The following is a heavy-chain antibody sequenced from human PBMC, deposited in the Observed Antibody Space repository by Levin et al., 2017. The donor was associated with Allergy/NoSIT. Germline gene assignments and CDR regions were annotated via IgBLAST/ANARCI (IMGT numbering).Heavy chain of an antibody. CDR3: ARAVSGSYFDY. D-gene: IGHD3-10*01. J-gene: IGHJ4*02. CDR1: GFSFSDYP. CDR2: TSYDGSNK. Sequence: PGGSLRLSCAASGFSFSDYPMTWVRQGQCKGLEWVASTSYDGSNKNYADSVKGRFTISRDNSKDTLYLQMSSLRSEDTGVYYCARAVSGSYFDYWGQGTLVTVSS. V-gene: IGHV3-30-3*01.